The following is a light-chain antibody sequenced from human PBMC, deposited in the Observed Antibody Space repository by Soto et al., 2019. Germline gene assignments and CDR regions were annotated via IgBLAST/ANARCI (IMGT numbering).Light chain of an antibody. Sequence: EIVLTQSPATLSLSPGNRATLSCTASQSVSGYLSWYQHKPCQAPRLLIYDASNRATGIPARFSGSGSGTAFTLTITSLETAYFAVYYCQQRSNRPSTFGGGTKVEL. V-gene: IGKV3-11*01. J-gene: IGKJ4*01. CDR1: QSVSGY. CDR3: QQRSNRPST. CDR2: DAS.